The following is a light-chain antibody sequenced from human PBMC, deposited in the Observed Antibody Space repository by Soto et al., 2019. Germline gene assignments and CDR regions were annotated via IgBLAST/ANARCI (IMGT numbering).Light chain of an antibody. CDR3: VLYLGSGIWV. Sequence: QTVVTQEPSFSVSPGTTVTLTCGLSSGSVSASNYPSWYQQTPGQAPRTLIYSTYSRSSGVPDRFSASILGNKAALTITGAQADDGGDYYCVLYLGSGIWVFGGGTKLTVL. CDR1: SGSVSASNY. J-gene: IGLJ3*02. V-gene: IGLV8-61*01. CDR2: STY.